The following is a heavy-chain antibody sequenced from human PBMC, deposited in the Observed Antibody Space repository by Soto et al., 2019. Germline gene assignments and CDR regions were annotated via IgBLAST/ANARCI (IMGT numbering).Heavy chain of an antibody. CDR1: GGSISSGGYY. Sequence: SETLSLTCTVSGGSISSGGYYWSWIRQHPGKGLEWIGYIYYSGSTYYNPSLKSRVTISVDTSKNQFSLKLSSVTAADTAVCYCARPTVQWGGGYAFDIWGQGTMVTVSS. CDR3: ARPTVQWGGGYAFDI. J-gene: IGHJ3*02. D-gene: IGHD2-15*01. V-gene: IGHV4-31*03. CDR2: IYYSGST.